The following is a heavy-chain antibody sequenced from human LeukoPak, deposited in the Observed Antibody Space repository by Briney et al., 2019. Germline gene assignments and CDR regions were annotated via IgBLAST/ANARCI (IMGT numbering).Heavy chain of an antibody. D-gene: IGHD6-13*01. Sequence: PSETLSLTCGVSGGSISSTNWWSWVRQPPGQGLEWIGEISLTGETNYNPSLNGRVTMSLDESRNQLSLDLTSVTAADTAVYYCARFDSAAGNDYWGQGTLVTVSS. CDR3: ARFDSAAGNDY. CDR2: ISLTGET. CDR1: GGSISSTNW. J-gene: IGHJ4*02. V-gene: IGHV4-4*02.